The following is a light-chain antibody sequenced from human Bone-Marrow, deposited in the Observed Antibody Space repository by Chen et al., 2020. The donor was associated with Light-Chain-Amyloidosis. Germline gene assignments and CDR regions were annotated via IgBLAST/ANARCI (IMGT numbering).Light chain of an antibody. CDR3: QQYHSFPPT. J-gene: IGKJ4*01. V-gene: IGKV1-33*01. Sequence: DIQMTQSPSSLSASIGDRVTITCQASQDINNYLNWYQQKPGKAPKLLMYEGSNLETGVPSRFSGSGSGTDFTFTISSLQPEDIATYYCQQYHSFPPTFGGGTRVETK. CDR2: EGS. CDR1: QDINNY.